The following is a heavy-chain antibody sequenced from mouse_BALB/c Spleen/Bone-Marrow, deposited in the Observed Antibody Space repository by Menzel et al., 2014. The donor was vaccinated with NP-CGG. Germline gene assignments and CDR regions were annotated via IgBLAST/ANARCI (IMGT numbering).Heavy chain of an antibody. CDR2: ISLYSGNT. CDR3: ARGDYRYGDSMLF. CDR1: GYTFTDYG. D-gene: IGHD2-14*01. Sequence: QVQLQQSGPELVRPGVSVKISCKGSGYTFTDYGMHWVKQSHAKSLEWIGLISLYSGNTNYNQKFKDKATMTVDKSSSTVYMDLARVTSEDSAIYYCARGDYRYGDSMLFWGQRTSVTVSS. V-gene: IGHV1-67*01. J-gene: IGHJ4*01.